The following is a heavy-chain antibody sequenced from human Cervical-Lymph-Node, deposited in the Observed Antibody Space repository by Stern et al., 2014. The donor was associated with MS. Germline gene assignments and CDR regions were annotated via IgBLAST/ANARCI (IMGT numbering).Heavy chain of an antibody. V-gene: IGHV3-53*01. CDR3: ARDTSSPERSDW. CDR1: GFTVRRDY. J-gene: IGHJ4*02. CDR2: ITNFGST. D-gene: IGHD1-1*01. Sequence: EVRLVESGGGVIQPGGSLRLSCTASGFTVRRDYMTWVRQAPGKGLEWVSLITNFGSTFYPDSVKGRFTISRDDSKNTVYLHMTSLRAEDTAMYYCARDTSSPERSDWWGQGTLVTVSS.